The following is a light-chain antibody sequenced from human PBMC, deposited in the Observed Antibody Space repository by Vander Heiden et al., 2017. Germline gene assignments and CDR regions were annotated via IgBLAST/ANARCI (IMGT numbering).Light chain of an antibody. CDR3: QSYDSSLSGWV. J-gene: IGLJ3*02. Sequence: QSVLTQPPSVSGAPGQRVTISCTGSSSNIGAGYNVHWYQHLPGTAPKLVIYATSNRPSGVPDRFSGSKSGTSASLAITGLQAEDEADYYCQSYDSSLSGWVFGGGTKLTVL. CDR2: ATS. CDR1: SSNIGAGYN. V-gene: IGLV1-40*01.